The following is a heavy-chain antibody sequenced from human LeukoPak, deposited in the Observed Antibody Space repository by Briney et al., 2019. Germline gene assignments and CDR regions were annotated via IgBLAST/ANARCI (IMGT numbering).Heavy chain of an antibody. Sequence: ASVKVSCKASGYTFIGYYMHWVRQAPGQRLEWMGWINPDSGGTNYAQQFQGRVTMTRDTSISTAYMDLSRLTSDDTGVYYCARRMAESYYDSSGYPSLGYWGQGTLVTVSS. CDR1: GYTFIGYY. CDR3: ARRMAESYYDSSGYPSLGY. CDR2: INPDSGGT. D-gene: IGHD3-22*01. V-gene: IGHV1-2*02. J-gene: IGHJ4*02.